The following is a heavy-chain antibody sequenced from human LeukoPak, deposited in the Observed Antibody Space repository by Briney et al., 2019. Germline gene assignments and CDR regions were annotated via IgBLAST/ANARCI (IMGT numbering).Heavy chain of an antibody. CDR1: GGSFSGYY. J-gene: IGHJ3*02. CDR2: INHSGST. D-gene: IGHD3-22*01. CDR3: AYDSSGYHAFDI. V-gene: IGHV4-34*01. Sequence: SETLSLTCAVYGGSFSGYYWSWIRQPPGKGLEWIGEINHSGSTNYNPSLKSRVTISVDTSKNQFSLKLSSVTAADTVVYYCAYDSSGYHAFDIWGQGTMVTVSS.